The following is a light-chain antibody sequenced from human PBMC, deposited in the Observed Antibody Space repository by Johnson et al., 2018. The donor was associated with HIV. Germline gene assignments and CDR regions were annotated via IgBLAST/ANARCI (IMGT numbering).Light chain of an antibody. J-gene: IGLJ1*01. CDR3: GTWDSSLRGV. CDR2: ANA. V-gene: IGLV1-51*01. Sequence: QSVLTQPPSVSAASGQRVDISCSGGSANIENNYVSWYQQLPHTAPKLLISANAKRPSGIPDRFSGSTSGTSATLALTGLPTGDEADYSCGTWDSSLRGVFGTGTKVTVL. CDR1: SANIENNY.